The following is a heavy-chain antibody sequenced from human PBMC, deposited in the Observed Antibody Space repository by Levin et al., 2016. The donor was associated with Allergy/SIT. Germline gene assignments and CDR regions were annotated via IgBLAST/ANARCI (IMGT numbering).Heavy chain of an antibody. J-gene: IGHJ4*02. D-gene: IGHD6-19*01. Sequence: GSLRLSCTVSGGSISSYYWSWIRQPPGKGLEWIGYIYYSGSTNYNPSLKSRVTISVDTSKNQFSLKLSSVTAADTAVYYCARFGAVADPLGYYFDYWGQGTLVTVSS. CDR3: ARFGAVADPLGYYFDY. CDR1: GGSISSYY. V-gene: IGHV4-59*13. CDR2: IYYSGST.